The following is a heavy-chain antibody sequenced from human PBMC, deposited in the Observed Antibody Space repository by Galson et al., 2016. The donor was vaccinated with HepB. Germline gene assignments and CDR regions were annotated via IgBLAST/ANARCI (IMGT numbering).Heavy chain of an antibody. J-gene: IGHJ3*02. CDR3: ARTPGYSGTWYDAFDI. V-gene: IGHV3-21*01. Sequence: SLRLSCAASGFNFTRYNMHWVRQSPGKGLEWVSSISGGSSYKFYADSVKGRFTISREKSKNSLSLQMNRLRAEDTAIYFCARTPGYSGTWYDAFDIWGPGTIVTVSS. CDR2: ISGGSSYK. CDR1: GFNFTRYN. D-gene: IGHD6-13*01.